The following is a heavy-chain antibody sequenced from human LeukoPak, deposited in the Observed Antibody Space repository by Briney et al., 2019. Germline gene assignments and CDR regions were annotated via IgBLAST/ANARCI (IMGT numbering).Heavy chain of an antibody. CDR1: GDSISSGYY. CDR2: IYHSGSA. V-gene: IGHV4-38-2*02. J-gene: IGHJ4*02. D-gene: IGHD2-15*01. Sequence: SETLSHTCTVSGDSISSGYYWGWIRQPPGKGLEWIGSIYHSGSAYYNPSLKSRVTVSVDTSKNQFSLKLTSVTAADTAVYYCARQKDIVGGQDYWGQGTLVTVSS. CDR3: ARQKDIVGGQDY.